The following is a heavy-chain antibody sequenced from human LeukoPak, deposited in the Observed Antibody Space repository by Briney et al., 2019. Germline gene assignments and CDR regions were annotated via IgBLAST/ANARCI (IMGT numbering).Heavy chain of an antibody. V-gene: IGHV3-21*01. Sequence: GGSLRLSCAASGFTFSIYSMNWVRQAPGKGLECGSSISSSRSYIYYADSAKGRFTISRDNAKNSLYLQMNSLRAEDTAVYYCAREARYDYVWGSYRYTRDPFDYWGQGTLVTVSS. CDR1: GFTFSIYS. CDR2: ISSSRSYI. J-gene: IGHJ4*02. CDR3: AREARYDYVWGSYRYTRDPFDY. D-gene: IGHD3-16*02.